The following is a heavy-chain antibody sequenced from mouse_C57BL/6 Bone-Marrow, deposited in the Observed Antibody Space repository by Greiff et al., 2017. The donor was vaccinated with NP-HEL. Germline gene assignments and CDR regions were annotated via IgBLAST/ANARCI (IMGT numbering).Heavy chain of an antibody. D-gene: IGHD1-1*01. CDR2: IHPNSGST. CDR3: ARSPATVASHY. Sequence: QVQLQQSGAELVKPGASVKLSCKASGYTFTSYWMHWVKQRPGQGLEWIGMIHPNSGSTNYNEKFKSKATLTVDKSSSTAYMQLSSLTSEDSAVYYCARSPATVASHYWGQGTTLTVSS. CDR1: GYTFTSYW. V-gene: IGHV1-64*01. J-gene: IGHJ2*01.